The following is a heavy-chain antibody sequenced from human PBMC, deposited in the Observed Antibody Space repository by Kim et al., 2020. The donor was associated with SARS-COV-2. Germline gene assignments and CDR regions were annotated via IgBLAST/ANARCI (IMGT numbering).Heavy chain of an antibody. D-gene: IGHD2-15*01. CDR1: GFNFGRFT. Sequence: GGSLRLSCDASGFNFGRFTMHWVRQALGKGLEWVALISHDEGKRSHSDSVERRFAISRDNSRASLYLQMNSLRPDDTATYFCTTGPTVALSGAHVDYWGQGTLVSVSS. J-gene: IGHJ4*02. CDR2: ISHDEGKR. CDR3: TTGPTVALSGAHVDY. V-gene: IGHV3-30*09.